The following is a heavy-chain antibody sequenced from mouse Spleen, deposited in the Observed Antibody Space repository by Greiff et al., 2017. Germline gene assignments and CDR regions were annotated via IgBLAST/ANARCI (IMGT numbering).Heavy chain of an antibody. D-gene: IGHD2-4*01. CDR1: GFNIKDYY. CDR3: TTAGITTDYFDY. V-gene: IGHV14-1*01. Sequence: VQLKQSGAELVRPGASVKLSCTASGFNIKDYYMHWVKQRPEQGLEWIGRIDPEDGDTEYAPKFQGKATMTADTSSNTAYLQLSSLTSEDTAVYYCTTAGITTDYFDYWGQGTTLTVSS. CDR2: IDPEDGDT. J-gene: IGHJ2*01.